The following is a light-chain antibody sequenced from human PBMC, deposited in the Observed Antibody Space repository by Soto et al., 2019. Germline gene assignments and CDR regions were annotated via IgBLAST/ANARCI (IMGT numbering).Light chain of an antibody. CDR3: MQALQTPT. CDR1: QSLLHSNGYNY. CDR2: LGS. V-gene: IGKV2-28*01. J-gene: IGKJ5*01. Sequence: IVMTQSPLSLPVTPGEPASISCRSSQSLLHSNGYNYLDWYLQKPGQSPQLLIYLGSNRSSGVPDRFSGSGSGTDFTLKISRVEAEDVGVYYCMQALQTPTFGQGTRLAIK.